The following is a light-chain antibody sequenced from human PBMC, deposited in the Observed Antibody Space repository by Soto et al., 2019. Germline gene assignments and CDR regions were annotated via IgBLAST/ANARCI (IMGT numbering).Light chain of an antibody. CDR1: QTINTW. V-gene: IGKV1-5*03. J-gene: IGKJ4*01. Sequence: DIQMTQSPSTLSASVGDRVTITCRASQTINTWLAWYQQKPGKAPNLLIYKASNLESGVPSRFSGSGSGTEISLTISSLQPDDFATYYCQQYNAYPLTFGGGTTVEIK. CDR2: KAS. CDR3: QQYNAYPLT.